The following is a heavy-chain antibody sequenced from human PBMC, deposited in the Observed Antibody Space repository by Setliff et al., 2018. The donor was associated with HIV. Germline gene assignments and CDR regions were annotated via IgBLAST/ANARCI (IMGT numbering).Heavy chain of an antibody. D-gene: IGHD3-16*02. J-gene: IGHJ4*02. CDR2: IWYDGSKT. CDR1: GFTFSSYG. CDR3: AAPRSNLYDSTIAY. Sequence: GGSLRLSCAASGFTFSSYGMHWVRPAPGKGLEWVAFIWYDGSKTYGAPVQGRFTISRDDSKKTLYLQMNNLKTEDTGVYYCAAPRSNLYDSTIAYWGQGTQVTVSS. V-gene: IGHV3-30*02.